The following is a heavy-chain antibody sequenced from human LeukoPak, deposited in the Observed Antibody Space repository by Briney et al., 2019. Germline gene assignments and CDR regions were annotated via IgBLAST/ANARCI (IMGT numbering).Heavy chain of an antibody. Sequence: ASVKVSCKASGYTFTSYYMHWVRQAPGQGLEWMGIINPSGGSTSYAQKLQGRVTMTRDTSTSTVYMELSSLRSEDTAVYYCATSSSSPPNYYYYGMDVWGQGTTVTVSS. J-gene: IGHJ6*02. CDR1: GYTFTSYY. CDR3: ATSSSSPPNYYYYGMDV. D-gene: IGHD6-6*01. V-gene: IGHV1-46*01. CDR2: INPSGGST.